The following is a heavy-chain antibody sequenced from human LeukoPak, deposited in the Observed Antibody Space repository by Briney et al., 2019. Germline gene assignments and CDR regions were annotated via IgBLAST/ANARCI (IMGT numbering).Heavy chain of an antibody. D-gene: IGHD3-22*01. J-gene: IGHJ3*02. Sequence: PSETLSLTCAVYGGSFSGYYWSWIRQPPGKGLEWIGEINHSGSTNYNPSLKSRVTISVDTSKNQFSLKLSSVTAADTAVYYCASTHPNYYDSSGYSIWGQGTMVTVSS. CDR3: ASTHPNYYDSSGYSI. CDR1: GGSFSGYY. CDR2: INHSGST. V-gene: IGHV4-34*01.